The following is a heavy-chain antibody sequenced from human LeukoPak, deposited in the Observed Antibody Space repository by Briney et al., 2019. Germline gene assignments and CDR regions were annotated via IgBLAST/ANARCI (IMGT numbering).Heavy chain of an antibody. V-gene: IGHV4-59*01. CDR1: GGSISSYY. J-gene: IGHJ4*02. D-gene: IGHD2-21*02. Sequence: SETLSLTCTVSGGSISSYYWSWIRQPPGNGLEWIGYIYYSGSTNKNPSLKSRVTISVDTSKNQFSLKLSSVTAADTAVYYCARVTRRYFDYWGQGTLVTVSS. CDR3: ARVTRRYFDY. CDR2: IYYSGST.